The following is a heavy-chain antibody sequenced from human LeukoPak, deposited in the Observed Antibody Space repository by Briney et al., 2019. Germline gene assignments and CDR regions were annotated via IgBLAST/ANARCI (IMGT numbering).Heavy chain of an antibody. V-gene: IGHV1-69*13. CDR1: GGTFSSYA. CDR2: IIPIFGTA. J-gene: IGHJ4*02. D-gene: IGHD3-22*01. CDR3: ARGDELYYDSSGSHY. Sequence: ASVKVSCKASGGTFSSYAISWVRQAPGQGLEWMGGIIPIFGTANYAQKFQGRVTITADESTSTAYMELSSLRSEDTAVYYCARGDELYYDSSGSHYWGQGTLVTVSS.